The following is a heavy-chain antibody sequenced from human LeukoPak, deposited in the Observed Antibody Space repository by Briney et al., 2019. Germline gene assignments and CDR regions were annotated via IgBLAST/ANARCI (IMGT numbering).Heavy chain of an antibody. CDR1: GGSISSYY. CDR2: IYYSGST. D-gene: IGHD5-12*01. V-gene: IGHV4-59*01. Sequence: SETLSLTCTVSGGSISSYYWSWIRQPPGKGLEWIGYIYYSGSTNYNPSLKSRVTISVDTSKNQFSLKLSSVTAADTAVYYCAREGGGYDYSNWFDPWGQGTLVTVSS. CDR3: AREGGGYDYSNWFDP. J-gene: IGHJ5*02.